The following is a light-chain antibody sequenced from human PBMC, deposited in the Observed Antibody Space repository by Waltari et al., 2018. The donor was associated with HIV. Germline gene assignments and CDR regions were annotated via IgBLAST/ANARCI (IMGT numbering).Light chain of an antibody. CDR2: GAS. J-gene: IGKJ4*01. V-gene: IGKV3-20*01. CDR3: QQYGSSSLT. CDR1: QSVSSSY. Sequence: IVLTQSPGTLSLSPGERATLSCRASQSVSSSYLAWYQQKPGQAPRLLIYGASSRATGNPDRVRWSGSGTDFTLTISRLEPEDFAVYYCQQYGSSSLTFGGGTKVEIK.